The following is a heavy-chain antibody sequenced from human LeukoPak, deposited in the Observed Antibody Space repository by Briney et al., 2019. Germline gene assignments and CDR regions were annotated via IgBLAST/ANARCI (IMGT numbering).Heavy chain of an antibody. CDR2: IKQDGSEK. CDR1: GFTFSSYW. V-gene: IGHV3-7*01. CDR3: ARDRSTGFWSGYYTTYY. J-gene: IGHJ4*02. D-gene: IGHD3-3*01. Sequence: GGSLRLSCAASGFTFSSYWMSWVRQAPGKGLEWVANIKQDGSEKYYVDSVKGRFTISRDNAKNSLYLQMNSLRAEDTAVYYCARDRSTGFWSGYYTTYYWGQGTLVTVSS.